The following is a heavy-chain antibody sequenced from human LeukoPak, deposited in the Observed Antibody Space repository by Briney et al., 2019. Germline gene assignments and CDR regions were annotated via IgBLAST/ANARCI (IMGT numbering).Heavy chain of an antibody. J-gene: IGHJ4*02. V-gene: IGHV3-23*01. CDR3: ANSPASSYFDY. D-gene: IGHD2-2*01. Sequence: GGFLRLSCAASGFTFSSYAMSWVRQAPGKGLEWVSAISGSGGSTYYADSVKGRFTISRDNSKNTLYLQMNSLRAEDTAVYYCANSPASSYFDYWGQGTLVTVSS. CDR1: GFTFSSYA. CDR2: ISGSGGST.